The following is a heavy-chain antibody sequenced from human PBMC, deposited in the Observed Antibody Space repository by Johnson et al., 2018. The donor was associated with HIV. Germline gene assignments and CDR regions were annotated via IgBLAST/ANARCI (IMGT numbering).Heavy chain of an antibody. CDR3: ASYCSGGSCYRRSPSDAFDI. CDR1: GFTLSSYG. V-gene: IGHV3-30*02. Sequence: VQLVESGGGVVQPGGSLRLSCAASGFTLSSYGMHWVRQAPGKGLEWVAFIRYDGSNKYYADSVKGRFTISRDNSKNTLYLQMNSLRAEDTAVYYCASYCSGGSCYRRSPSDAFDIWGQGTMVTVSS. CDR2: IRYDGSNK. J-gene: IGHJ3*02. D-gene: IGHD2-15*01.